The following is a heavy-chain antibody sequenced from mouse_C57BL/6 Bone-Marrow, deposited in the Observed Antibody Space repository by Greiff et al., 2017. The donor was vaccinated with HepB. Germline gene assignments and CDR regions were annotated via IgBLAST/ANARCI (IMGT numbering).Heavy chain of an antibody. D-gene: IGHD2-4*01. Sequence: QVQLQQSGPELVKPGASVKLSCKASGYTFTSYDINWVKQRPGQGLEWIGWIYPRDGSTKYNEKFKGKATLTVDTSSSTAYMELHSLTSEDSAVYFCARPSYDYGGAWFAYWGQGTLVTVSA. J-gene: IGHJ3*01. CDR2: IYPRDGST. CDR3: ARPSYDYGGAWFAY. CDR1: GYTFTSYD. V-gene: IGHV1-85*01.